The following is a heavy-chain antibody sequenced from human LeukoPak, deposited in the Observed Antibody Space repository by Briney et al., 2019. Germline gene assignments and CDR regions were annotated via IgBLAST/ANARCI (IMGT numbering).Heavy chain of an antibody. CDR3: ARGSRYYSYFGEFDY. J-gene: IGHJ4*02. CDR1: GFTVSSNY. Sequence: GGSLRLSCAASGFTVSSNYMSWVRQAPGKGLEWVSVIYSGGSTYYADSVKGRFTISRENAKNSSYLQMNSLRAGDTAVYYCARGSRYYSYFGEFDYWGQGTLVTVSS. CDR2: IYSGGST. D-gene: IGHD3-10*01. V-gene: IGHV3-53*01.